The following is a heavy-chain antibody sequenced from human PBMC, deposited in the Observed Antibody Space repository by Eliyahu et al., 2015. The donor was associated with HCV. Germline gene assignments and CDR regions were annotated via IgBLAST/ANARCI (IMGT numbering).Heavy chain of an antibody. D-gene: IGHD3-3*01. V-gene: IGHV3-7*01. CDR2: IKQXGSEK. J-gene: IGHJ2*01. CDR3: ARDLHSPYYDFWSGLNWYFDL. Sequence: EVQLVESGGGLVQPGGSLRLSCAASGFXFSCYWMSWVRQAPGKGLEWVANIKQXGSEKYYVDSVKGRFTISRDNAKNSLYLQMNSLRAEDTAVYYCARDLHSPYYDFWSGLNWYFDLWGRGTLVTVSS. CDR1: GFXFSCYW.